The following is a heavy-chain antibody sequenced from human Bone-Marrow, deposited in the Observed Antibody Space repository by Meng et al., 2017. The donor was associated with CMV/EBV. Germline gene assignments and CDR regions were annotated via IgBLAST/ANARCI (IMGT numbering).Heavy chain of an antibody. Sequence: GESLKISCAASGFTFSSYWMHWVRQAPGKGLVWVSRINSDGSSTSYADSVKGRFTISRDISKNTLYLQMNSLRAEDTAVYYCARASVLMVIYYYGMDVWGQGTTVTVS. CDR2: INSDGSST. CDR1: GFTFSSYW. D-gene: IGHD2-8*01. CDR3: ARASVLMVIYYYGMDV. V-gene: IGHV3-74*01. J-gene: IGHJ6*02.